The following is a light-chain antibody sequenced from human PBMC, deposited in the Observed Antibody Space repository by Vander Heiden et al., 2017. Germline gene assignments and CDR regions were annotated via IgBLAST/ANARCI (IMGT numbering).Light chain of an antibody. Sequence: QLVLTQSPSASASLGASVKLTCTLSSGHSSYAIAWHQQQPEKGPRYLMKLNSDGSHSKGDGIPDRFSGSSSGAERYLTISSLQSEDEADYYCQTWGTFGVFGGGTKLTGL. CDR2: LNSDGSH. V-gene: IGLV4-69*01. CDR3: QTWGTFGV. CDR1: SGHSSYA. J-gene: IGLJ3*02.